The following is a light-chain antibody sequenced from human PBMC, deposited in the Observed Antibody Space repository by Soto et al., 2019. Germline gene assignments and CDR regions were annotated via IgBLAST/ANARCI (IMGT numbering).Light chain of an antibody. J-gene: IGLJ1*01. Sequence: QSVLTQPPSVSAAPGQTVTISCSGSSSNIGNNYVSWYQQLPGTAPKLLIYDNNKRPSGIPDRFSGSKSGTSATLGITGVQTGDEADYYCGTWDSSLSAEVFGTGTKLTVL. CDR3: GTWDSSLSAEV. CDR1: SSNIGNNY. CDR2: DNN. V-gene: IGLV1-51*01.